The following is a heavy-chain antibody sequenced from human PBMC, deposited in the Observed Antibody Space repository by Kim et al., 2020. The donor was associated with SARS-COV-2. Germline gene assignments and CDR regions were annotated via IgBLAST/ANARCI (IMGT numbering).Heavy chain of an antibody. D-gene: IGHD1-26*01. CDR2: ISYDGSNK. Sequence: GGSLRLSCAASGFTFSSYGMHWVRQAPGKGLEWVAVISYDGSNKYYADSVKGRFTISRDNSKNTLYLQMNSLRAEDTAVYYCAKGSKQWELLAFDYWGQG. J-gene: IGHJ4*02. V-gene: IGHV3-30*18. CDR1: GFTFSSYG. CDR3: AKGSKQWELLAFDY.